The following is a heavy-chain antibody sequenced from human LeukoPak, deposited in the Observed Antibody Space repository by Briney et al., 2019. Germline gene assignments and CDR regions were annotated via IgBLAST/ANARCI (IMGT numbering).Heavy chain of an antibody. D-gene: IGHD2-15*01. CDR1: GFTFNSYA. Sequence: GGSLRLSCAASGFTFNSYAMYWVRQAPGKGLEWISGIFGSGGSPHYADSVKGRFTISRDNFQNTVYLQLGSLRVEDTAAYYCGKTTVGYSSGRYPGWPVDYWGQGALVTVSS. CDR2: IFGSGGSP. J-gene: IGHJ4*02. V-gene: IGHV3-23*01. CDR3: GKTTVGYSSGRYPGWPVDY.